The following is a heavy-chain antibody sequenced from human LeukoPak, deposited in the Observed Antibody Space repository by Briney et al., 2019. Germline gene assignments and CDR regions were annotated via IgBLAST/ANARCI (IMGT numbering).Heavy chain of an antibody. CDR1: GFTFSSYW. Sequence: PGGSLRLSCAASGFTFSSYWMSWVRQAPGKGLEWVANIKQDGSEKCYVDSVKGRFTISRDNAKNSLYLQMNSLRAEDTAVYYCARDPTYYDFWSGYSPYFDYWGQGTLVTVSS. CDR2: IKQDGSEK. J-gene: IGHJ4*02. D-gene: IGHD3-3*01. CDR3: ARDPTYYDFWSGYSPYFDY. V-gene: IGHV3-7*01.